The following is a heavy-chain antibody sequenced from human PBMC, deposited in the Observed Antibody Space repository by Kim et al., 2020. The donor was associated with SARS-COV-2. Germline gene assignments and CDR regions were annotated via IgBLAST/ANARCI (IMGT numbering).Heavy chain of an antibody. CDR3: TRERVTDKSHFDY. CDR2: IKKDGTET. Sequence: GGSLRLSCAASGFTFSSFWMSWVRQAPGKGLEWVSNIKKDGTETYYVDSVEGRFTISRDNARNSLFLQMNSLRAEDTAVYYCTRERVTDKSHFDYLGQGTLVTVSS. V-gene: IGHV3-7*01. D-gene: IGHD2-21*02. CDR1: GFTFSSFW. J-gene: IGHJ4*02.